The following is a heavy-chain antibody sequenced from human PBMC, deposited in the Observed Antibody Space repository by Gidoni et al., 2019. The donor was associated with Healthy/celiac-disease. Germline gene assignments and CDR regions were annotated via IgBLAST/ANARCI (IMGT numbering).Heavy chain of an antibody. Sequence: QVQLVQSGAEVKKPGASVKVSCKASGYTFTSYGISWVRQAPGQGLEWMGWIRAYNGNTNYAQKLQGRVTMTTDTSTSTAYMELRSLRSDDTAVYYCAGRVYLGGNYYGMDVWGQGTTVTVSS. D-gene: IGHD1-26*01. CDR3: AGRVYLGGNYYGMDV. J-gene: IGHJ6*02. CDR1: GYTFTSYG. CDR2: IRAYNGNT. V-gene: IGHV1-18*01.